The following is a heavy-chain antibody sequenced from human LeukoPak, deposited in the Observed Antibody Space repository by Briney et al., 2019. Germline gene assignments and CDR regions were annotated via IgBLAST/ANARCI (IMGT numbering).Heavy chain of an antibody. CDR2: ISGSGGRT. CDR3: AKSNRLLDFDY. Sequence: PGGSLRLSCAATGLTFSSYGMSWVRQAPGKGLEWVSAISGSGGRTYYADSVKGRFTVSRDNSKNTLYLQMNSLRAEDTAVYYCAKSNRLLDFDYWGQGTLVTVSS. V-gene: IGHV3-23*01. J-gene: IGHJ4*02. D-gene: IGHD3-3*01. CDR1: GLTFSSYG.